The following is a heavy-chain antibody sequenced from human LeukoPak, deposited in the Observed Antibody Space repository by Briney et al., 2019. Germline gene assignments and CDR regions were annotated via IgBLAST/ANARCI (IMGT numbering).Heavy chain of an antibody. J-gene: IGHJ4*02. CDR2: ISGSGGTT. V-gene: IGHV3-23*01. D-gene: IGHD2-15*01. Sequence: PGGSLRLSCAASGFTFSSYTMNWVRQAPGKGLEWVSAISGSGGTTYYADSVKGRFTISRDNSKNTLYLQMNSLRAEDTAVYYCAKDWGYCSGGSCYNDYWGQGTLVTVSS. CDR1: GFTFSSYT. CDR3: AKDWGYCSGGSCYNDY.